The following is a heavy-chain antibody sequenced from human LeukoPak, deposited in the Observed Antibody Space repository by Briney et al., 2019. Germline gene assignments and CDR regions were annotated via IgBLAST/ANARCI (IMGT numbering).Heavy chain of an antibody. CDR3: ARCEGFYDYFSGNPTYYFYMDV. Sequence: PGGSLRLSCAASGFTFSTYWMCWVRQAPGKGLEWVANIKEDGSETNYVESVKGRFFISRDNAKNSQRLQMNSLRVEDSAVYHCARCEGFYDYFSGNPTYYFYMDVGGKGTTVTVSS. D-gene: IGHD3-16*01. J-gene: IGHJ6*03. CDR1: GFTFSTYW. CDR2: IKEDGSET. V-gene: IGHV3-7*01.